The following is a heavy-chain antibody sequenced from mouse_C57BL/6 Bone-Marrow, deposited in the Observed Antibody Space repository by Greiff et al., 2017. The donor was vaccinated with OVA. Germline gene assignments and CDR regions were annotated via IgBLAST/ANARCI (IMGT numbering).Heavy chain of an antibody. CDR3: ARWGTVEDFDV. V-gene: IGHV7-3*01. Sequence: EVKLMESGGGLVQPGGSLCLSCAASGFTFTDYYMSWVRQPPGKALEWLGFIRNKANGYTTEYSASVKGRFTISRDNSQSILYLQMNALRAEDSATYYCARWGTVEDFDVWGTGTTVTVSS. J-gene: IGHJ1*03. CDR1: GFTFTDYY. D-gene: IGHD1-1*01. CDR2: IRNKANGYTT.